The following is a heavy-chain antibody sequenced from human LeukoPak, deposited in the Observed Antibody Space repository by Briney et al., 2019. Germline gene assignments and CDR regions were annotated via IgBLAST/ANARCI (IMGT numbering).Heavy chain of an antibody. Sequence: SETLSLTCTVSGGSISGFYWSWIRQPAGKGLEWIGRINPSGGTNYNPSLKSRVTMSTDTSTNQFSLKLRSVTAADTAVYYCAREYGDLDYWGQGTLVTVSS. J-gene: IGHJ4*02. CDR3: AREYGDLDY. D-gene: IGHD2-21*01. V-gene: IGHV4-4*07. CDR1: GGSISGFY. CDR2: INPSGGT.